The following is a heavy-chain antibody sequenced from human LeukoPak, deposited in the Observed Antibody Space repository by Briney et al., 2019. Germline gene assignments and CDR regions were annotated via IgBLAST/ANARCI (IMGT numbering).Heavy chain of an antibody. D-gene: IGHD3-22*01. CDR3: ARDRRAGQSGYWFDP. CDR1: GGSISSYY. V-gene: IGHV4-59*01. Sequence: SETLSLTCTVSGGSISSYYWSWIRQPPGKGLEWLGYIHYSGSTYYNPSLKSRVTISIDTSKNQFSLKVTSVTAADTAVYYCARDRRAGQSGYWFDPWGQGTLVTVSS. J-gene: IGHJ5*02. CDR2: IHYSGST.